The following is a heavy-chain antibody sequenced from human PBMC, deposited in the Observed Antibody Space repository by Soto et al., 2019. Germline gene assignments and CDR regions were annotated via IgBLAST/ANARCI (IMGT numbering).Heavy chain of an antibody. CDR1: GYSFTSYW. D-gene: IGHD6-19*01. J-gene: IGHJ6*02. V-gene: IGHV5-10-1*01. Sequence: GEALKISCKGSGYSFTSYWISWVRQMPGKGLEWMGRIDPSDSYTNYSPSFQGHVTISADKSISTAYLQWSSLKASDTAMYYCARRTSSSGWYPHGMDVWGQGTTVTVSS. CDR3: ARRTSSSGWYPHGMDV. CDR2: IDPSDSYT.